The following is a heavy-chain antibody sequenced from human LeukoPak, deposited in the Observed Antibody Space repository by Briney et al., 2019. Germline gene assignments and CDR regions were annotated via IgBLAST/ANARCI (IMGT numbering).Heavy chain of an antibody. J-gene: IGHJ3*02. V-gene: IGHV3-74*01. Sequence: GGSLRLSCAASGFTLSGYWMHWVRQAPGEGLVWVSRMNSDGTITTYADSVKGRFTISRDNAKDSLYLQMNSLRAEDTAVYYCARDLRVKPYYYDSSGYWGAFDIWGQGTMVTVSS. CDR1: GFTLSGYW. CDR3: ARDLRVKPYYYDSSGYWGAFDI. D-gene: IGHD3-22*01. CDR2: MNSDGTIT.